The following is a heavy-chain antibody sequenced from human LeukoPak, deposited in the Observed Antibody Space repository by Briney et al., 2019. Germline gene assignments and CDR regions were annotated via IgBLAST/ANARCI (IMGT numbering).Heavy chain of an antibody. CDR2: ISGSGGST. CDR1: GFTFSSYA. J-gene: IGHJ3*02. Sequence: GGSLRLSCAASGFTFSSYAMSWVRQAPGKGLEWVSAISGSGGSTYYADSVKGRFTISRDNSKNTLYLQMNSLRAEDTAVYYCAKVTVILWFGELDDAFDIWGQGTMVTVSS. CDR3: AKVTVILWFGELDDAFDI. V-gene: IGHV3-23*01. D-gene: IGHD3-10*01.